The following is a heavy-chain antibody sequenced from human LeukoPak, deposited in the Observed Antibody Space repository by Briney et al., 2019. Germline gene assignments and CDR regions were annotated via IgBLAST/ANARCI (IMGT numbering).Heavy chain of an antibody. Sequence: PGGSLRLSWAASGXTFSSFAVSWVRQAPGKGLEWVSGISGSGDSTYYADSVKGRFTISRDNSKNTLYLQMNSLRAEDTAVYYCAKDHYRHFDYWGQGTLVTVSS. D-gene: IGHD1-14*01. CDR1: GXTFSSFA. CDR2: ISGSGDST. V-gene: IGHV3-23*01. J-gene: IGHJ4*02. CDR3: AKDHYRHFDY.